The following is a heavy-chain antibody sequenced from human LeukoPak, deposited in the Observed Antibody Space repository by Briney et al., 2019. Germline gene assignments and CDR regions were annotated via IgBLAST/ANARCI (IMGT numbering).Heavy chain of an antibody. D-gene: IGHD3-10*01. CDR2: VYYTGST. V-gene: IGHV4-39*01. CDR1: GASVTSGGFY. J-gene: IGHJ5*02. Sequence: SETLSLICTVSGASVTSGGFYWGWLRQSPGKGLQWIATVYYTGSTYYNPSLKSRVTISIDTSKNQFSLNLRSLIAANTAVYYCARHSGSGSLSRPFDPWGRGTLVTVSS. CDR3: ARHSGSGSLSRPFDP.